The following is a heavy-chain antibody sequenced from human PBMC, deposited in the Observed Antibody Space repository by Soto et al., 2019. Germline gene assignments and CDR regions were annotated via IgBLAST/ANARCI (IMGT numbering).Heavy chain of an antibody. J-gene: IGHJ5*02. D-gene: IGHD6-19*01. CDR3: AKGRIAGAAPYNWFDP. Sequence: GGSLRLSCAASGFTFSSYAMSWVRQAPGKGLEWVSSITGGGENTHYADSVKGRFTISRDNSKNTLSLQMNRLRVEDTAVYHCAKGRIAGAAPYNWFDPWGQGTLVTVS. CDR1: GFTFSSYA. CDR2: ITGGGENT. V-gene: IGHV3-23*01.